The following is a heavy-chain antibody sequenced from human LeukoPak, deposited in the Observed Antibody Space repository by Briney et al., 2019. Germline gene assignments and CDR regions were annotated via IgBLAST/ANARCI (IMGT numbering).Heavy chain of an antibody. CDR3: SKAPLGACAGAVCYYLDV. CDR1: EFSISHYA. V-gene: IGHV3-23*01. CDR2: DTSSNTST. J-gene: IGHJ6*03. Sequence: GGSLRLSCTASEFSISHYAMSWVRQAPGKGLKWGSADTSSNTSTYYASSVRGRFTISRDNSMNTLYLQMNSLRADDTAVYYCSKAPLGACAGAVCYYLDVWGKGTTVIVSS. D-gene: IGHD2-8*02.